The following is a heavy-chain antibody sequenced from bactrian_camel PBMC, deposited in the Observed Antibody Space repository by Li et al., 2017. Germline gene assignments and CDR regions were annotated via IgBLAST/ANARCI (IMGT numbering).Heavy chain of an antibody. J-gene: IGHJ4*01. D-gene: IGHD7*01. CDR2: ITPDGGTT. V-gene: IGHV3S40*01. CDR3: TDAWWHLPRDY. CDR1: EFTFSTYG. Sequence: VQLVESGGGLVQPGGSLRLSCAASEFTFSTYGMTWVRQAPGKGLEWVSGITPDGGTTYYANSVKGRFTVSRVNAKETMYLQLDSLQSEDTGRYYCTDAWWHLPRDYWGLGTQVTVS.